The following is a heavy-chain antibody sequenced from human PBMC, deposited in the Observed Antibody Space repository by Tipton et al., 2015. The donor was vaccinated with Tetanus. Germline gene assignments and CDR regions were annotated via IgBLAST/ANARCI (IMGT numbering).Heavy chain of an antibody. CDR1: GASSTSGDYY. Sequence: TLSLTCTVSGASSTSGDYYWAWIRQPPGKGLEWIGYIYYTGSTNYNPSLKSRVTISIDTSKNQLSLKLSSVTAADTAVYYCARRAGTSRFDYWGQGTLVTVSS. CDR3: ARRAGTSRFDY. CDR2: IYYTGST. D-gene: IGHD1-7*01. V-gene: IGHV4-61*08. J-gene: IGHJ4*02.